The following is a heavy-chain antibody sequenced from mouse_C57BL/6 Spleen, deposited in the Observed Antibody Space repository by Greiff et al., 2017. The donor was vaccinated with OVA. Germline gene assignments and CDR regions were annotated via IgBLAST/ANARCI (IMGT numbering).Heavy chain of an antibody. Sequence: QSGAELVRPGASVTLSCKASGYTFTDYEMHWVKQTPVHGLEWIGAIDPETGGTAYNQKFKGKAILTADKSSSTAYVELRSLTSEDSAVYYCTRGHYGRSRYYAMDYWGQGTSVTVSS. CDR2: IDPETGGT. D-gene: IGHD1-1*01. V-gene: IGHV1-15*01. J-gene: IGHJ4*01. CDR1: GYTFTDYE. CDR3: TRGHYGRSRYYAMDY.